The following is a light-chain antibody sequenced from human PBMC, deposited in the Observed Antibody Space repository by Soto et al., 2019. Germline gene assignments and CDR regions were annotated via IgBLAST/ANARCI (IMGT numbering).Light chain of an antibody. CDR1: QSVSGS. V-gene: IGKV3-11*01. CDR3: QQYGSSPLN. Sequence: EFVLAQSPATPSLSPGERATLSCRASQSVSGSSAWCQQKPGQAPRLLIYDASNRAPRIPARFSGRGSGTDSAVTIASPAHEEFAVSHCQQYGSSPLNFGGGTKV. J-gene: IGKJ4*01. CDR2: DAS.